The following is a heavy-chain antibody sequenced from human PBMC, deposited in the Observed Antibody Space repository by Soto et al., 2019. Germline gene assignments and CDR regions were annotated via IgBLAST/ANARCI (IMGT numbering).Heavy chain of an antibody. V-gene: IGHV1-69*01. CDR2: LLHIFGTT. Sequence: QVQLVQSGAEVKKPGSSVKVSCKASGVTLSDYPINWVRQAPGQGLEWLGGLLHIFGTTIYAQKFQDRLTITADESTNTAYMELSDLRPEDTAIFYCARVYCCYATCNNWILNWLDPWGQGTLVTVSS. CDR3: ARVYCCYATCNNWILNWLDP. CDR1: GVTLSDYP. J-gene: IGHJ5*02. D-gene: IGHD2-2*01.